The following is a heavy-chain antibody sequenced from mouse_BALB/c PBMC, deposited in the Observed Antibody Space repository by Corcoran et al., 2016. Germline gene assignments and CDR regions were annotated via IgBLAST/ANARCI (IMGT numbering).Heavy chain of an antibody. CDR3: ARNTDAWFAY. V-gene: IGHV8-12*01. Sequence: KESGPGVLQPSQTLSLTCSCSGFSRSTSGMGVSWIRQPSGKGLEWLAHIYWDDDKRYNPSLKSRRTISKDTSRNQVFPKITSVDTADTATYYCARNTDAWFAYWGQGTLVTVSA. J-gene: IGHJ3*01. CDR2: IYWDDDK. CDR1: GFSRSTSGMG.